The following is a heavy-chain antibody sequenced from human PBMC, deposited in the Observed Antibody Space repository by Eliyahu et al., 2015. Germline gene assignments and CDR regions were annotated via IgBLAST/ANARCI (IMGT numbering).Heavy chain of an antibody. V-gene: IGHV2-26*01. CDR2: IFSNDEK. CDR3: ARNSMVRGVITLNYYYYGMDV. Sequence: QVTLKESGPVLMKPTETLTLTCTVSGFSLSNARMGVSWIRQPPGKALEWLAHIFSNDEKSYSTSLKSRLTISKDTSKSQVVLTMTNMDPVDTATYYCARNSMVRGVITLNYYYYGMDVWGQGTTVTVSS. CDR1: GFSLSNARMG. J-gene: IGHJ6*02. D-gene: IGHD3-10*01.